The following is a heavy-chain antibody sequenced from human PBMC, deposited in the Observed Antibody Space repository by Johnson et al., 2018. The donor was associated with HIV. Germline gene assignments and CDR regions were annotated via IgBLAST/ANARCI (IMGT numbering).Heavy chain of an antibody. V-gene: IGHV3-11*01. CDR3: VRVMGGEYYNFWSGYARGRDAFDI. Sequence: QVQLVESGGDLVKPGGSLRLSCAASGFTFRDYYMSWVRQAPGKGLEWVSYISSSGSTIYYADSVKGRFTISRDNAKNCLYLQMNSLRVEDTALYYCVRVMGGEYYNFWSGYARGRDAFDIWGQGTMVTVSS. CDR1: GFTFRDYY. D-gene: IGHD3-3*01. CDR2: ISSSGSTI. J-gene: IGHJ3*02.